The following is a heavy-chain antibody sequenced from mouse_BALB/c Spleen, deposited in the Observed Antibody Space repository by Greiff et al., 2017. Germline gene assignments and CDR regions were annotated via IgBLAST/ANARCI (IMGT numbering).Heavy chain of an antibody. J-gene: IGHJ3*01. CDR1: GYAFTNYL. CDR2: INPGSGGT. Sequence: LEESGAELVRPGTSVKVSCKASGYAFTNYLIEWVKQRPGQGLEWIGVINPGSGGTNYNEKFKGKATLTADKSSSTAYMQLSSLTSDDSAVYFGARSYGNSPAYWGQGTLVTVSA. CDR3: ARSYGNSPAY. V-gene: IGHV1-54*01. D-gene: IGHD2-1*01.